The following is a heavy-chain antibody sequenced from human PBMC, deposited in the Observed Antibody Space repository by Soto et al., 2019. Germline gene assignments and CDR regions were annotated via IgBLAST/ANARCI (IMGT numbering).Heavy chain of an antibody. CDR2: ISAYNGNT. CDR3: ARLGEGGDPTVTTFDY. J-gene: IGHJ4*02. CDR1: GYTFTSYG. D-gene: IGHD4-17*01. V-gene: IGHV1-18*01. Sequence: QVQLVQSGAEVKKPGASVKVSCKASGYTFTSYGISWVRQAPGQGLEWMGWISAYNGNTNYAQKLQGRVTMTTDTSTSTADMELRSLRSDDTAVYYCARLGEGGDPTVTTFDYWGQGTLVTVSS.